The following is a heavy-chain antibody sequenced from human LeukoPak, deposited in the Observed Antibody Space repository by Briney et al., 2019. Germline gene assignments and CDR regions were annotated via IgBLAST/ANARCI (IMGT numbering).Heavy chain of an antibody. D-gene: IGHD2-15*01. CDR2: FHYSGST. J-gene: IGHJ3*02. Sequence: SETLSLTCSVSGGYISSRSYSWGWIRHSPGKGLEWIGNFHYSGSTYYNPSLKSRVTISVDTSKNQFSLKLSSVTAADTAVYYCARTTSLWGGGPYAFDIWGQGTMVTVSS. CDR1: GGYISSRSYS. V-gene: IGHV4-39*07. CDR3: ARTTSLWGGGPYAFDI.